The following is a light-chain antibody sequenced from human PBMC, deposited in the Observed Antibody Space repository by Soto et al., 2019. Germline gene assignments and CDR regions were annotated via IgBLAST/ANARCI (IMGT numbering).Light chain of an antibody. Sequence: EVVLAQSPGTLSFSAGERATLSCRPSQSVSSSYVAWYQKKRGQAPRRLIYGASIRATGIPDRFSGSGYGTDFTLTISRLEAEDFAVYYCQQYGSSRWTFGQGTKVDNK. J-gene: IGKJ1*01. CDR2: GAS. CDR1: QSVSSSY. V-gene: IGKV3-20*01. CDR3: QQYGSSRWT.